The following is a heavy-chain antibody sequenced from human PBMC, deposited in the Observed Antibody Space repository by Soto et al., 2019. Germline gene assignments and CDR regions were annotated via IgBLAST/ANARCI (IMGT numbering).Heavy chain of an antibody. CDR3: AKDQTREAAPFSYYFDY. V-gene: IGHV3-30*18. D-gene: IGHD6-6*01. Sequence: QVQLVESGGGVVQPGRSLRLSCAASGFTFSSYGMHWVRQAPGKGLEWVAVISYDGSNKYYADSVQGRFTISRDNSKNTLYLQMNSLRAEATAVYYCAKDQTREAAPFSYYFDYWGQGTLVTVSS. CDR2: ISYDGSNK. CDR1: GFTFSSYG. J-gene: IGHJ4*02.